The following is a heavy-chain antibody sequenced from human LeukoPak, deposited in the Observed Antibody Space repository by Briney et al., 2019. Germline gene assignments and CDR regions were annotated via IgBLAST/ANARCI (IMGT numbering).Heavy chain of an antibody. D-gene: IGHD3-22*01. CDR2: IYYSGST. Sequence: SETLSLTCTASGGSISSYYWSWIRQPPGKGLEWIGFIYYSGSTNYNPSLKSRVTISVDTSKNQFSLRLSSVTAADTAVYYCARVTGYMIEDYFDYWGQGTLVTVSS. J-gene: IGHJ4*02. CDR3: ARVTGYMIEDYFDY. V-gene: IGHV4-59*01. CDR1: GGSISSYY.